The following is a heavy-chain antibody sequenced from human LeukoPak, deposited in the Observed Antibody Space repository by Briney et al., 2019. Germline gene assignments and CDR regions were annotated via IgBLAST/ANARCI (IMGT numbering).Heavy chain of an antibody. Sequence: SETLSLTCTVSGGSITDTSYFWGWIRQPPGKGREGIGSTYYRGNTYYRPSLKSRVTLFVDTSKNQFSLKLSSVTAADTAVYYCARGGRAFEWELLHYFDYWGQGTLVTVSS. V-gene: IGHV4-39*07. CDR3: ARGGRAFEWELLHYFDY. D-gene: IGHD1-26*01. CDR1: GGSITDTSYF. CDR2: TYYRGNT. J-gene: IGHJ4*02.